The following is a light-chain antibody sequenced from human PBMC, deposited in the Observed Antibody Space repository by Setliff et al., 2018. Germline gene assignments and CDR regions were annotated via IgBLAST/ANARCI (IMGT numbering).Light chain of an antibody. CDR1: SSDVGGYDY. Sequence: QSVLTQPAAVSRSPGQSITISCTGTSSDVGGYDYVSWYQQHPGKAPKLIIYDVTKRPSGVSSRFSGSKSGNTASLTISGLQAEDEADYFCSSYKNPNKNVFGTGTKVTVL. CDR2: DVT. J-gene: IGLJ1*01. CDR3: SSYKNPNKNV. V-gene: IGLV2-14*01.